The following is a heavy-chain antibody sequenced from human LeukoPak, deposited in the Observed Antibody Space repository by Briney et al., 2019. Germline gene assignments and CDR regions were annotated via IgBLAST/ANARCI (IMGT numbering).Heavy chain of an antibody. D-gene: IGHD2-2*02. CDR3: ARARWDCSSTSCYTFWVGYYFDY. Sequence: GGSLRLSCTASGFNFNNYGMHWVRQAPGKGLEWMTFIRYDGINKYYADSVKGRFTISRDNSKNTLYLQMNSLRAEDTAVYYCARARWDCSSTSCYTFWVGYYFDYWGQGTLVTVSS. J-gene: IGHJ4*02. CDR1: GFNFNNYG. CDR2: IRYDGINK. V-gene: IGHV3-30*02.